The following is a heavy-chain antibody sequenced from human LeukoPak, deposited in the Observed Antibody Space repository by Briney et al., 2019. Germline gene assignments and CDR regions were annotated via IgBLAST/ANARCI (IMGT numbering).Heavy chain of an antibody. V-gene: IGHV5-51*01. J-gene: IGHJ6*03. D-gene: IGHD6-13*01. CDR2: TYPGDSDT. Sequence: GESLKISCKGSGYSFTSYWIGWVRQMPGKGLKCMGITYPGDSDTRYNPSFQGQVTISAEKSISTAYLHWSSLKASDTAMYYCARPRIAAAGNVYYMDVWGKGTTVTVSS. CDR1: GYSFTSYW. CDR3: ARPRIAAAGNVYYMDV.